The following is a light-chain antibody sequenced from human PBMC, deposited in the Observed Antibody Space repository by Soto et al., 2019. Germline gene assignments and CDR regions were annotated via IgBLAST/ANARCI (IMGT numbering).Light chain of an antibody. CDR1: QSIGSW. CDR3: QQYNDFQYT. Sequence: DIQMTQSPSTLSASVGDGVTITCRASQSIGSWLAWYQQKPGKAPKLLIYKATNLQSGVPSRFSGSGSGTDFSLTSSSLQPVDSATYFCQQYNDFQYTFGAGTKLEI. J-gene: IGKJ2*01. CDR2: KAT. V-gene: IGKV1-5*03.